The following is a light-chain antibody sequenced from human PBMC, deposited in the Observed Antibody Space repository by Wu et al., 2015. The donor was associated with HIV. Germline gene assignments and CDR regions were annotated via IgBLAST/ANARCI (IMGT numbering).Light chain of an antibody. Sequence: EIVLTQSPATLSLSPGERATLSCRASQSVSSNYLGWYQQRPGQAPRLLIYGASTRATDIPDRFSGSGSGTEFTLTISSMQSEDFAVYYCQQYNNWRSLTFGGGTKVEIK. CDR3: QQYNNWRSLT. V-gene: IGKV3D-15*01. J-gene: IGKJ4*01. CDR1: QSVSSN. CDR2: GAS.